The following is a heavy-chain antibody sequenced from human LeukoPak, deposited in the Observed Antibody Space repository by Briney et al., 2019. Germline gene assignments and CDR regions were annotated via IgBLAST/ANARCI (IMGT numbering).Heavy chain of an antibody. CDR1: GFIVTNAW. CDR2: IQSKTDGGKT. CDR3: TTGIRGD. D-gene: IGHD3-3*02. Sequence: GGSLRHSCAASGFIVTNAWMNWVRQAPGKGLEWVGRIQSKTDGGKTDYAAPVKGRFTISGDDSKNTLYLQMNSLKTEDTAIYYCTTGIRGDWGQGTLVTVSS. J-gene: IGHJ4*02. V-gene: IGHV3-15*07.